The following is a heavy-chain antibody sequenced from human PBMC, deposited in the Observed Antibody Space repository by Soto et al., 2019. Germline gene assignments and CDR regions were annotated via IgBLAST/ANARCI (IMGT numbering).Heavy chain of an antibody. V-gene: IGHV1-24*01. Sequence: ASVKVSCKVSGYTLTELSMHWVRQAPGKGLEWMGGFDPEDGETIYAQKFQGRVTMTEDTSTDTAYMELSSLRSEDTAVYYCAKDEPRYNASNGGFDPWGQGTLVTVSS. CDR3: AKDEPRYNASNGGFDP. D-gene: IGHD3-16*02. J-gene: IGHJ5*02. CDR2: FDPEDGET. CDR1: GYTLTELS.